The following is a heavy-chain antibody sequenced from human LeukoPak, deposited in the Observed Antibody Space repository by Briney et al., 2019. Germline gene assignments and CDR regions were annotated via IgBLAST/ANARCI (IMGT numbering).Heavy chain of an antibody. CDR2: IYPGDSDT. CDR3: ARRRAAAGSYYFDY. Sequence: GESLKISCKGSGYSFTSYWIGWVRQMPGKGLEWMGIIYPGDSDTRYSPSFQGQVTISADKSISTAYPQRSSLKASDTAMYYCARRRAAAGSYYFDYWGQGTLVTVSS. CDR1: GYSFTSYW. J-gene: IGHJ4*02. V-gene: IGHV5-51*01. D-gene: IGHD6-13*01.